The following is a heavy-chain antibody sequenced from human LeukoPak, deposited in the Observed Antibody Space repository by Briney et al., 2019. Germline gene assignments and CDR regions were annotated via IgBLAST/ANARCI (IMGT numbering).Heavy chain of an antibody. D-gene: IGHD5/OR15-5a*01. J-gene: IGHJ4*02. Sequence: SETLSLTCAVYGGSFSGCYWSWIRQPPGKGLEWIGEINHSGSTNYNPSLKSRVTISVDTSKNQFSLKLSSVTAADTAVYYCARGPLSTRGPSGKVNYFDYWGQGTLVTVSS. CDR1: GGSFSGCY. V-gene: IGHV4-34*01. CDR2: INHSGST. CDR3: ARGPLSTRGPSGKVNYFDY.